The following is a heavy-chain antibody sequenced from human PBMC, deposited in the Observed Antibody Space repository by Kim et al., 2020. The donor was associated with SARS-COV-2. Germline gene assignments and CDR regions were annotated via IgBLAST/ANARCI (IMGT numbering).Heavy chain of an antibody. J-gene: IGHJ5*02. CDR1: GITFSTYE. V-gene: IGHV3-48*03. CDR3: ARYRGTYSLDL. CDR2: ININGFTN. Sequence: GGSLRLSCAASGITFSTYEMTWVRQAPGKGLEWLAYININGFTNYYADSVKGRFTISRDNAKNSLFLQMNSLRADDTAVYYCARYRGTYSLDLWGQGTLVTVSS. D-gene: IGHD5-12*01.